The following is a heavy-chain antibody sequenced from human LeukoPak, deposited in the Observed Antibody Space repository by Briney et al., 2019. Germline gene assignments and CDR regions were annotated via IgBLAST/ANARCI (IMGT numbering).Heavy chain of an antibody. CDR1: GYTFTSYY. D-gene: IGHD6-13*01. Sequence: GASVKVSCKASGYTFTSYYMHWVRQAPGQGLEWMGIINPSGGSTSYAQKFQGRVTMTRDMSTSTVYMELSSLRSEDTAVYYCARVKALYSSSWYVDYWGQGTLVTVSS. J-gene: IGHJ4*02. V-gene: IGHV1-46*01. CDR3: ARVKALYSSSWYVDY. CDR2: INPSGGST.